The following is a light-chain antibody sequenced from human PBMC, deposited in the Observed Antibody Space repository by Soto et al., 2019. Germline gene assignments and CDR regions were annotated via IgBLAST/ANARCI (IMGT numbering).Light chain of an antibody. Sequence: EVLFTQSPGTLSLSPGERATLSCRASQSVSSYLAWYQQTTGQAPRILIYGASARDTGIPDRFSGGGSGAEYTLPLSRLQSEDFAVYYCQQYDKSPRTFGQGTKVDI. V-gene: IGKV3-15*01. CDR1: QSVSSY. CDR2: GAS. CDR3: QQYDKSPRT. J-gene: IGKJ1*01.